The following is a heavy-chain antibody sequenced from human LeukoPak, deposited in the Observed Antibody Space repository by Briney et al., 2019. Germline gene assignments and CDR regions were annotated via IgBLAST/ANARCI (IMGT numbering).Heavy chain of an antibody. CDR1: GFTFSSYG. J-gene: IGHJ5*02. CDR3: ARDLVSGSYGGWFDP. Sequence: PGGSLRLSCAASGFTFSSYGMHWVRQAPGKGLDWVAVISNDGSKKYYADSVKGRFTISRDNSKNTLYLQVSSLRPEDTAVYYCARDLVSGSYGGWFDPRGQGTLVTVSS. V-gene: IGHV3-30*03. D-gene: IGHD1-26*01. CDR2: ISNDGSKK.